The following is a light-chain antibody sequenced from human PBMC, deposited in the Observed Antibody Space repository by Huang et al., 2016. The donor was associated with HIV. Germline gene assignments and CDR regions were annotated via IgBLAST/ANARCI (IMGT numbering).Light chain of an antibody. Sequence: EIVMTQSPVTLSVSLGERATRPCRASQSITTTLAWYQQKPGKAPRRLIYGASTRASGIPARFSGGGSGTEFTLTISRLQSEDFAVYFCQQYITWPPLTFGGGTTVEIK. CDR3: QQYITWPPLT. V-gene: IGKV3-15*01. CDR2: GAS. J-gene: IGKJ4*01. CDR1: QSITTT.